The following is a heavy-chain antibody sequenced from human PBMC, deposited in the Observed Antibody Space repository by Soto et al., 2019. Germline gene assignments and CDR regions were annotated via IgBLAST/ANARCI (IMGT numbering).Heavy chain of an antibody. V-gene: IGHV1-46*01. CDR2: INPSGGST. D-gene: IGHD4-17*01. CDR1: GYTFTSYY. Sequence: SSVKVSCKASGYTFTSYYMHWVRQAPGQGLEWMGIINPSGGSTSYAQKFQGRVTMTRDTSTSTVYMELSSLRSEDTAVYYCARAAAGKVTTRHWYFDLWGRGTLVTVSS. J-gene: IGHJ2*01. CDR3: ARAAAGKVTTRHWYFDL.